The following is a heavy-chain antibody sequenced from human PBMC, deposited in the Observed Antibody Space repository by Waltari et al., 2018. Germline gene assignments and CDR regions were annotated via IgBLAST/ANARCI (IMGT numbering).Heavy chain of an antibody. CDR2: ISGSGGST. Sequence: EVQLLESGGGLVQPGGSLRLSCAASGFTFSSYAMSWVRQAPGKGLEWVSAISGSGGSTYYADSVKGRFTISRDNSKNTLYLQMNSLRAEDTAVYYCAKGTGYSSSWLGSYYYYYGMDVWGQGTTVTVSS. CDR3: AKGTGYSSSWLGSYYYYYGMDV. V-gene: IGHV3-23*01. D-gene: IGHD6-13*01. J-gene: IGHJ6*02. CDR1: GFTFSSYA.